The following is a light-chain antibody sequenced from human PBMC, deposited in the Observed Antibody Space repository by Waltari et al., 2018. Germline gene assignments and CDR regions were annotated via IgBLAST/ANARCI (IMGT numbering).Light chain of an antibody. CDR1: SNDVGASNF. J-gene: IGLJ2*01. CDR2: DVT. Sequence: QSALTQPASVSGSPGQSITISCTGTSNDVGASNFVSWYQQHPGRAPQLMIHDVTARPSGISYRFSGSKSANTASLTISGLLPEDEAIYYCSSFTDTHTLLFGGGTTVTVL. V-gene: IGLV2-14*03. CDR3: SSFTDTHTLL.